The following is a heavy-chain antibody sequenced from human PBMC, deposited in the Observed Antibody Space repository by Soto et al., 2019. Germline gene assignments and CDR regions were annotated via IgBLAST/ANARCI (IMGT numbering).Heavy chain of an antibody. CDR2: INHSGST. CDR1: GGSFSGYY. J-gene: IGHJ4*02. D-gene: IGHD3-9*01. CDR3: ARGPRVLRYFGWSHGDEFDY. Sequence: SETLSITYAVYGGSFSGYYCSWIRQPPGKGLEWIGEINHSGSTNYNLSLKRRVTISVDTSKNQFALKLSSVAAADTAVYYCARGPRVLRYFGWSHGDEFDYWGQGTLVTVSS. V-gene: IGHV4-34*01.